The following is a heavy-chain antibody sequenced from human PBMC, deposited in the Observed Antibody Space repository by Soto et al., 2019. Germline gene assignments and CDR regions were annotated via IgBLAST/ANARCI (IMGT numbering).Heavy chain of an antibody. CDR2: IYYSGST. CDR3: ARGVAARANFDY. J-gene: IGHJ4*02. D-gene: IGHD6-6*01. V-gene: IGHV4-59*01. CDR1: GGSISSYY. Sequence: SETLSLTCTVSGGSISSYYWSWIRQPPGKGLEWIGYIYYSGSTNYNPSLKSRVTISVDTSKNQFSLKLSSVTAADTAVYYCARGVAARANFDYWGQGTLVTVSS.